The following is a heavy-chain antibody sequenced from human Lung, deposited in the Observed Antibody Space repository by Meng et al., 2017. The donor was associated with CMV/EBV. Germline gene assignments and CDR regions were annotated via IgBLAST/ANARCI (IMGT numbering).Heavy chain of an antibody. CDR1: GGSISSYY. D-gene: IGHD6-19*01. V-gene: IGHV4-4*07. CDR2: IYTSGTT. Sequence: QVTLLWSVPGLVKPSETLSLTCPVAGGSISSYYWSWIRQSAGKGLEWIGRIYTSGTTIYNPSLKSRLTLSLDTSKNQFSLKLNSVTAADTAVYYCARAEADTGNFDYWGQGTLVTVSS. J-gene: IGHJ4*02. CDR3: ARAEADTGNFDY.